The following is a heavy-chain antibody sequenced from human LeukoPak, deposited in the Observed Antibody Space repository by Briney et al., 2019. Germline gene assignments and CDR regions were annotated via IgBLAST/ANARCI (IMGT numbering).Heavy chain of an antibody. CDR3: ATSYSGRLTGIGAFDI. CDR2: ISNSGSTI. J-gene: IGHJ3*02. Sequence: GGSLRLSCAASGFTFSSYEMNWVRQAPGKGLEWVSYISNSGSTIYYADSVKGRFTISRDNAKNSLYLQMNSLRAEDTAVYYCATSYSGRLTGIGAFDIWGQGTMVTVSS. CDR1: GFTFSSYE. D-gene: IGHD1-26*01. V-gene: IGHV3-48*03.